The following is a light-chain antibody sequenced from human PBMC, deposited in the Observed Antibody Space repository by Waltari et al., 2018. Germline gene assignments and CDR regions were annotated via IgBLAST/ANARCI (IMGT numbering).Light chain of an antibody. Sequence: DIQMTQSPSSLSASVGYRVTITCRASQAITDFLTWFQQKPGKAPRSLIYATSSLRSGVPSRFSGSGSETDFTLTINRLEPEDFAVYYCQQYGSSPITFGQGTKLEIK. CDR2: ATS. J-gene: IGKJ2*01. CDR3: QQYGSSPIT. CDR1: QAITDF. V-gene: IGKV1-16*01.